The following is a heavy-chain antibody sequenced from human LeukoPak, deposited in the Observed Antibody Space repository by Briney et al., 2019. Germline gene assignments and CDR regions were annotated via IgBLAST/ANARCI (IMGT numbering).Heavy chain of an antibody. J-gene: IGHJ4*02. V-gene: IGHV4-34*01. Sequence: SETLSLTCAVYGGSFSGYYWSWIRQPPGKGLEWIGEINHSGSTNYNPSLKSRVTISVDTSKNQFSLKLSSVTAADTAVYYCAGDSDYGGYSRFEYWGQGTLVSVSS. CDR1: GGSFSGYY. D-gene: IGHD3-10*01. CDR3: AGDSDYGGYSRFEY. CDR2: INHSGST.